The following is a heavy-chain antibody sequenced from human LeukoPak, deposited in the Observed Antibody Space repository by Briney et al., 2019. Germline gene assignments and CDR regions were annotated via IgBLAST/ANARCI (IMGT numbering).Heavy chain of an antibody. D-gene: IGHD1-1*01. CDR2: IYYSGST. CDR3: AIGTRGFDP. CDR1: GGSISSYY. Sequence: PSETLSLTCTVSGGSISSYYWSWIRQPPGKGLEWIGYIYYSGSTNYNPSLRSRVTISVDTSKNQFSLKLGSVTAADTAVYYCAIGTRGFDPWGQGTLVTVSS. J-gene: IGHJ5*02. V-gene: IGHV4-59*01.